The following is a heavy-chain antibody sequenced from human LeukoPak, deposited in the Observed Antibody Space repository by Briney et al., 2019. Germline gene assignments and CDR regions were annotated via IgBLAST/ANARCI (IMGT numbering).Heavy chain of an antibody. CDR1: GVSITSYY. Sequence: SETLSLTCTVSGVSITSYYWSWIRQPAGKGLEWIGRIYTSGSTNYNPSLKSRVTMSVDTSKNQFSLKPSSVTAADTAVYYCARAGYYYDSSGYYSHDYWGQGTLVTVSS. V-gene: IGHV4-4*07. CDR2: IYTSGST. CDR3: ARAGYYYDSSGYYSHDY. J-gene: IGHJ4*02. D-gene: IGHD3-22*01.